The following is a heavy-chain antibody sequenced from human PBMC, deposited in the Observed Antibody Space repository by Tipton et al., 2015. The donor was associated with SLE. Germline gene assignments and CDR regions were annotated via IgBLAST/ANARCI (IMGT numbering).Heavy chain of an antibody. V-gene: IGHV4-31*03. CDR1: GDSISSAGNS. CDR3: AGEGYLESSGLDI. D-gene: IGHD3-3*01. J-gene: IGHJ3*02. CDR2: IYYSGDI. Sequence: TLSLTCTVSGDSISSAGNSWNWIRQLPGKGLEWIGYIYYSGDIHYNPSLKSRVAISLDTSKNQVSLKLKSVTAADTAMYYCAGEGYLESSGLDIWGQATMVIVSS.